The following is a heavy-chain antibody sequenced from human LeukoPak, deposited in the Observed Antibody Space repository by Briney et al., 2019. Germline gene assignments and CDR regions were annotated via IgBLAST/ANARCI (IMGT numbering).Heavy chain of an antibody. CDR2: IYYSGST. CDR3: AGGGGIAAAGTFDY. J-gene: IGHJ4*02. V-gene: IGHV4-59*01. D-gene: IGHD6-13*01. CDR1: VGSISSYY. Sequence: PSETLSLTCTVSVGSISSYYWSWIRQPPGKGLEWIGYIYYSGSTNYNPSLKSRVTISVDTSKNQFSLKLSSVTAADTAVYYCAGGGGIAAAGTFDYWGQGTLVTVSS.